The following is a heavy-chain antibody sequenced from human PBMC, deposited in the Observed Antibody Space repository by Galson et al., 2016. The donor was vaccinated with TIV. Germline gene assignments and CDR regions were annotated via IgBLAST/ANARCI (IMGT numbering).Heavy chain of an antibody. CDR3: ARDRGSMTMILVVDYHYGMDV. CDR1: GYTFSNYG. D-gene: IGHD3-22*01. V-gene: IGHV1-18*04. J-gene: IGHJ6*02. CDR2: ISVNSGDT. Sequence: SVKVSCKASGYTFSNYGISWVRQAPGQGLEWVGWISVNSGDTNSARKLQGRVTMTTDTSTSTAHMELRSLRSDDTAVYYCARDRGSMTMILVVDYHYGMDVWGQGTTVTVSS.